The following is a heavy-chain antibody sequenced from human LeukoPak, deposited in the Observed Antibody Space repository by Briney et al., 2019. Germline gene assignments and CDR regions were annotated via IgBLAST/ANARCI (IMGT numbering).Heavy chain of an antibody. Sequence: GGSLRLSCAASGFTFSSYAMSWVRQAPGKGLEWVSAISGSGGSTYYADSVKGQFTISRDNSKNTLYLQMNSLRAEDTAVYYCARAPALRFLEYYYYYMDVWGTGTTVTVSS. CDR1: GFTFSSYA. CDR2: ISGSGGST. D-gene: IGHD3-3*01. J-gene: IGHJ6*03. CDR3: ARAPALRFLEYYYYYMDV. V-gene: IGHV3-23*01.